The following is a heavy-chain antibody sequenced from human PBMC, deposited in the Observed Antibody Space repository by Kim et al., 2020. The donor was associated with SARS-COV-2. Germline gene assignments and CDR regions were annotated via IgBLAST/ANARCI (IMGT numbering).Heavy chain of an antibody. V-gene: IGHV3-33*01. J-gene: IGHJ3*02. CDR2: IWYDGNDK. CDR1: GFPFSSHA. Sequence: GGSLRLSCAASGFPFSSHAMHWVRQAPGQGLEWLAVIWYDGNDKYYADSVRGRFTISRDNSKRTLYLHMNNLRAEDTAIYYCTRDRTMLAHSFDIWGQGTMVTVSS. CDR3: TRDRTMLAHSFDI. D-gene: IGHD3-10*02.